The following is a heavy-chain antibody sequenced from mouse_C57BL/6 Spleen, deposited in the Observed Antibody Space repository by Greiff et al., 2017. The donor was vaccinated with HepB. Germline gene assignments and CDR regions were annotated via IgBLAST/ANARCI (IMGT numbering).Heavy chain of an antibody. V-gene: IGHV1-19*01. CDR2: INPYNGGT. D-gene: IGHD2-3*01. CDR1: GYTFTDYY. J-gene: IGHJ3*01. CDR3: ASGGYYSFAY. Sequence: EVQVVESGPVLVKPGASVKMSCKASGYTFTDYYMNWVKQSHGKSLEWIGVINPYNGGTSYNQKFKGKATLTVDKSSSTAYMELNSLTSEDSAVYYCASGGYYSFAYWGQGTLVTVSA.